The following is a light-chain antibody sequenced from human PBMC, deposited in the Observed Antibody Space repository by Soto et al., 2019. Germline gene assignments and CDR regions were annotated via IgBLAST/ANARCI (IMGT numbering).Light chain of an antibody. CDR2: ENN. J-gene: IGLJ2*01. CDR3: GTWDSSLSGVV. CDR1: SSNIGNNY. Sequence: QSVLTQPPSVSAAPGQKVTISCSGSSSNIGNNYVSWYQQLPGTAPKLLIYENNKRPSGIPDRFSGSKSGTSATLGITGLQTGDEADYYCGTWDSSLSGVVFGGGTQLTVL. V-gene: IGLV1-51*02.